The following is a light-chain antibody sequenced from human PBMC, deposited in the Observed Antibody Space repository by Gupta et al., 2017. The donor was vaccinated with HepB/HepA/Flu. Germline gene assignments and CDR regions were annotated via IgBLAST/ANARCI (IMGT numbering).Light chain of an antibody. CDR1: SSNIENDN. J-gene: IGLJ1*01. V-gene: IGLV1-47*02. Sequence: QSVLTQPPSASGNPGQTVTISCSGSSSNIENDNVYWYQQLPGTAPKLLIYNDNQRPSGVPDRFSGSKSGTSASLAISGLRSEDEADYYCVGWDKGLSAYVFGAGTRVTVL. CDR2: NDN. CDR3: VGWDKGLSAYV.